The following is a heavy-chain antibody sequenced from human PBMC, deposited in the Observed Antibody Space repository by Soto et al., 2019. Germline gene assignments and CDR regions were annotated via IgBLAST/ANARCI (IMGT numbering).Heavy chain of an antibody. J-gene: IGHJ6*02. CDR1: GYTFTNYW. Sequence: GESLKISCKGSGYTFTNYWIGWVRQMPGKGLEWVGIISPGDSDTKSNPSFQCQVTISADTSITTPYLRWTSLKASDTAIYYCAASIFYYGMDVWGQGTTVTVSS. CDR3: AASIFYYGMDV. V-gene: IGHV5-51*01. CDR2: ISPGDSDT.